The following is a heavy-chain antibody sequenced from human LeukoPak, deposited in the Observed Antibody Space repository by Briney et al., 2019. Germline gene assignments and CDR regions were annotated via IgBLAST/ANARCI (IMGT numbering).Heavy chain of an antibody. D-gene: IGHD6-13*01. V-gene: IGHV3-23*01. CDR3: AKDPVEGSSWYGRGYFDY. Sequence: PGGSLRLSCAASGFTFRSYALSWVRQAPGKGLEWVSAISGSGGDTYYADSVKGRFTISRDNSKNRLYLQMNSLRAEDAAVYYCAKDPVEGSSWYGRGYFDYWGQGTLVTVSS. J-gene: IGHJ4*02. CDR1: GFTFRSYA. CDR2: ISGSGGDT.